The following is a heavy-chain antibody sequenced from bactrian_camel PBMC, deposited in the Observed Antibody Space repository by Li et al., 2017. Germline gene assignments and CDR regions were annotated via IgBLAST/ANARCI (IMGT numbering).Heavy chain of an antibody. V-gene: IGHV3S53*01. CDR3: AADHYAFGLGNAYRY. D-gene: IGHD4*01. J-gene: IGHJ4*01. CDR2: IDRAGNT. CDR1: EYSYKMYG. Sequence: QVQLVESGGDSVKAGGSLTLSCVTSEYSYKMYGMAWFRQAPGQDREGVAAIDRAGNTTYAESVKGRFTISKGSAKNMVYLQMNSLKPEDTGMYFCAADHYAFGLGNAYRYWGQGTQVTVS.